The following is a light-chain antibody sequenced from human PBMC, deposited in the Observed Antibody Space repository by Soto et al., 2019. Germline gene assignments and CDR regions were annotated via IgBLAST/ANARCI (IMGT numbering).Light chain of an antibody. CDR3: QQYNSYWT. CDR2: AAS. Sequence: AIRMPQSPSSLSASTGASVTITCRASQGISSYLAWYQQKPGKDPKLLIYAASTLQSGVPSRFSGSGSGTDFTLTISSLQPEDFATYYCQQYNSYWTVGQGNKVAIK. J-gene: IGKJ1*01. V-gene: IGKV1-8*01. CDR1: QGISSY.